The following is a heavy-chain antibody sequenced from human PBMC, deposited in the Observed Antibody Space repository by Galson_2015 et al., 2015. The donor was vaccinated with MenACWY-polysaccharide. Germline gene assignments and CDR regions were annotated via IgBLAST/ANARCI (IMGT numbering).Heavy chain of an antibody. J-gene: IGHJ5*02. D-gene: IGHD1-26*01. V-gene: IGHV4-34*01. Sequence: SETLSLTCAVYGGSFSGYYWSWIRQPPGKGLKRIGEINHSGSTNCNPSLKSRVTISVDTSKNQFSLRLNSVTAADTAVYYCARGVGARSRFGLWGQGTLVIVSS. CDR1: GGSFSGYY. CDR3: ARGVGARSRFGL. CDR2: INHSGST.